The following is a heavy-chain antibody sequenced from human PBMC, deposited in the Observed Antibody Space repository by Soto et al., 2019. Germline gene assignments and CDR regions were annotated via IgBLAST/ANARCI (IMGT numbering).Heavy chain of an antibody. J-gene: IGHJ6*02. CDR3: ARDSLVVVTATAYYYYGMDV. D-gene: IGHD2-21*02. CDR1: GGTFSSDA. CDR2: IIPIFGTA. Sequence: ASVKVSCKASGGTFSSDAISWVRQAPGQGLEWMGGIIPIFGTANYAQKFQGRVTITADESTSTAYMELSSLRSEDTAVYYCARDSLVVVTATAYYYYGMDVWGQGTTVTVSS. V-gene: IGHV1-69*13.